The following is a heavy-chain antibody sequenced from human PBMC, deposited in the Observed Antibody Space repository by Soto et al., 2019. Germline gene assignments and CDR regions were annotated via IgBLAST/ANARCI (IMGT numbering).Heavy chain of an antibody. J-gene: IGHJ4*02. Sequence: QVQVVQSGAEVKKPGSSVRVSCKASGGTSSSYAITWMRQAPGQGLEWMGGIIPILDTTDYAQKFQGRVTFTADKSTSTVYMELSSLTSEDTVVYYCASGGTTVNSRFDFWGQGTLVTVSS. CDR1: GGTSSSYA. V-gene: IGHV1-69*06. D-gene: IGHD4-4*01. CDR3: ASGGTTVNSRFDF. CDR2: IIPILDTT.